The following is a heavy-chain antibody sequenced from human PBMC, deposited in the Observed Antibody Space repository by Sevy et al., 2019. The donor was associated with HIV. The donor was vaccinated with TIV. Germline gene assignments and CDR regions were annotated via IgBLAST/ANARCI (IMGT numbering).Heavy chain of an antibody. CDR3: ARGPPDGSYDYFDY. V-gene: IGHV3-64D*06. CDR2: ISSNGGST. D-gene: IGHD1-26*01. Sequence: GGSLRLSCSASGFTFSSYAMHWVRQAPGKGLEYVSAISSNGGSTYYADSVKGRFTISRDNSKNTLYLQMSSLRAEDTAVYYCARGPPDGSYDYFDYWGQGTLVTVSS. CDR1: GFTFSSYA. J-gene: IGHJ4*02.